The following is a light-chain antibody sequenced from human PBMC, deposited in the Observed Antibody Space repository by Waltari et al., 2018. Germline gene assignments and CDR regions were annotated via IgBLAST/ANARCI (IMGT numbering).Light chain of an antibody. Sequence: QSVLTQPPSTSGTPGQRVIISCSGSSSNIGGNVVNWDQQIPRTAPKLLIYSSDERPSGVPDRFSGSKSGNSASLAISGLQSEDEADYYCVAWDDSLTGYVFGTGTKVTVL. CDR1: SSNIGGNV. CDR3: VAWDDSLTGYV. J-gene: IGLJ1*01. V-gene: IGLV1-44*01. CDR2: SSD.